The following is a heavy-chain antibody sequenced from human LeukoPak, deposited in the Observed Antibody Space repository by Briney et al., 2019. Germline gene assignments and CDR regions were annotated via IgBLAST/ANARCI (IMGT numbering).Heavy chain of an antibody. CDR2: ISEGGSST. J-gene: IGHJ4*02. Sequence: GGSLRLSCAASGFTFSSYGMSWVRQAPGKGLEWVTTISEGGSSTYYADSVKGRFTISRDNSKNTLYVQMNSLRAEDTAVYFCARGAFYDYWGQGTLVTVSS. CDR1: GFTFSSYG. CDR3: ARGAFYDY. V-gene: IGHV3-23*01. D-gene: IGHD2/OR15-2a*01.